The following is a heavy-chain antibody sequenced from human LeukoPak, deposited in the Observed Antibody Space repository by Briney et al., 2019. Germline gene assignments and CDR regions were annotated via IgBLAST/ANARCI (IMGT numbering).Heavy chain of an antibody. CDR2: LYPGVST. CDR3: ARLKFYDSTGYSPGHYMDV. V-gene: IGHV4-4*07. J-gene: IGHJ6*03. CDR1: GGPIYSYY. D-gene: IGHD3-22*01. Sequence: SETLSLTCTVSGGPIYSYYWSWIRQTAGKGLEWIGRLYPGVSTNYNPSLKSRVTMSVDASKKQFALKLSAVTAADTAVYYCARLKFYDSTGYSPGHYMDVWGKGTTVTVSS.